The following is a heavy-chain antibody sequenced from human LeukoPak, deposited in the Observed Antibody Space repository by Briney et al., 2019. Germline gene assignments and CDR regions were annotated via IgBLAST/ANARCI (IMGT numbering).Heavy chain of an antibody. J-gene: IGHJ5*02. D-gene: IGHD3-22*01. CDR3: ARDNSVDDNAWWFDP. V-gene: IGHV1-46*02. Sequence: ASVKVSCKASGYNFNNYGISWARQAPGQGLEWMGLINPTGDSTGYAQKFQGRVTMTRDMSTSPDYLELSSLRAEDTAIYYCARDNSVDDNAWWFDPWGQGTLVTVSS. CDR1: GYNFNNYG. CDR2: INPTGDST.